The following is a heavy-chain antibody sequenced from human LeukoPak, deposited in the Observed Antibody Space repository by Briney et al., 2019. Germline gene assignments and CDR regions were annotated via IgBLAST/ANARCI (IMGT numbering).Heavy chain of an antibody. V-gene: IGHV4-4*07. D-gene: IGHD5-24*01. CDR2: IYTSGTT. Sequence: PSETLSLTCTVSGGSISSYYWSCIRQPAGKGLEWIGRIYTSGTTHYNPSLKSRVTMSVDTSKNQFSLKLYSVTAADTAVYYCARGRDGYNFLNRGEYYYFDYWGQGTLVTVSS. CDR3: ARGRDGYNFLNRGEYYYFDY. CDR1: GGSISSYY. J-gene: IGHJ4*02.